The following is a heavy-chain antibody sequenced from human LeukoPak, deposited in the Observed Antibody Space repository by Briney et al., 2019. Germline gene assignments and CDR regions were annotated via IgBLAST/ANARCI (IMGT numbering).Heavy chain of an antibody. V-gene: IGHV1-69*01. D-gene: IGHD6-6*01. CDR1: GGTFSSYA. J-gene: IGHJ6*02. Sequence: ASVKVSCKASGGTFSSYAISWVRQAPGQGLEWMGGIIPIFGTANYAQKFQGRVTITADESTSTAYMELSSLRSEDTAVYYCASGRVMAARGYYYGMDVWGQGTTVTVSS. CDR3: ASGRVMAARGYYYGMDV. CDR2: IIPIFGTA.